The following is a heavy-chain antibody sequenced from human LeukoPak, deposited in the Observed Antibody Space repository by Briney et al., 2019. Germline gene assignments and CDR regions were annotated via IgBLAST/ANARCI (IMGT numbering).Heavy chain of an antibody. CDR1: GFTFGSYS. J-gene: IGHJ4*02. CDR2: LKSKSDGGTR. D-gene: IGHD1-26*01. Sequence: GGSLRLSCAASGFTFGSYSMNWVRQAPGKGLEWVGLLKSKSDGGTRDYAAPVKGRFTISRDDSSNTFYLQMNSLKDEDTAVYYCVSEVGGSFPTWGQGTQLTVSS. V-gene: IGHV3-15*05. CDR3: VSEVGGSFPT.